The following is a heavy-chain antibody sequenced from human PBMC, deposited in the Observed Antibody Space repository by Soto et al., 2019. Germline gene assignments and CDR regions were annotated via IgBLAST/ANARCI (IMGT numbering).Heavy chain of an antibody. D-gene: IGHD3-3*01. V-gene: IGHV6-1*01. J-gene: IGHJ5*02. CDR2: TYYRSKWYN. CDR1: GDSVSSNSAA. CDR3: AMSFYDFWGGYRTPYWFDP. Sequence: SQTLSLTCAISGDSVSSNSAAWNWIRQSPSRGLEWLGRTYYRSKWYNDYAVSVKSRITINPDTSKNQFSLQLNSVTPEDTAVYYCAMSFYDFWGGYRTPYWFDPCGQGTLVTVSS.